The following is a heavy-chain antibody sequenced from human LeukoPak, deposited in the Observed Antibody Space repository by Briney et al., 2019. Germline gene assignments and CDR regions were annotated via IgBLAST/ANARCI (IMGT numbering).Heavy chain of an antibody. CDR2: ISGSDGRT. CDR3: AKVMSTTVSYWYGMDA. V-gene: IGHV3-23*01. J-gene: IGHJ6*02. Sequence: GGSLRLSCAASGFTFSNYPMIWVRRAPGKGLGSISSISGSDGRTYYTDSVKGRFTISRDNFKNILYLQMNSLRPEDTAVYYCAKVMSTTVSYWYGMDAWGQGTTVTVSS. D-gene: IGHD5/OR15-5a*01. CDR1: GFTFSNYP.